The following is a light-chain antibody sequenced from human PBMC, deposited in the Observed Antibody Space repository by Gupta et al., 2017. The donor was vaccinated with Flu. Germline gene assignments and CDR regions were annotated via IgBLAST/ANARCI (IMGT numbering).Light chain of an antibody. Sequence: NCKSSRSVLYSSNNKNYLAWYQQKPGQPPKLLIYWASTRESGVPDRFSGSGSGTDFTLTISSLQAEDVAVYYCQQYDSSPYTFGQGTKLEIK. CDR3: QQYDSSPYT. V-gene: IGKV4-1*01. J-gene: IGKJ2*01. CDR1: RSVLYSSNNKNY. CDR2: WAS.